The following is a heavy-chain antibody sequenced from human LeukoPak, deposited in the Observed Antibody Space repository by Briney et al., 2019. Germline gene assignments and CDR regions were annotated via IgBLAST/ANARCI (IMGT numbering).Heavy chain of an antibody. D-gene: IGHD3-22*01. V-gene: IGHV3-23*01. Sequence: GGSLRLSCAASGFTFSGYAMTWVCQAPGKGLEWVSGISNSGTSTYYVDSVKGRFTISRDNSKNTLYLQMISLRAEDTAVYYCAKVASSGSQYYFDYWGQGTLVTVSS. CDR1: GFTFSGYA. J-gene: IGHJ4*02. CDR3: AKVASSGSQYYFDY. CDR2: ISNSGTST.